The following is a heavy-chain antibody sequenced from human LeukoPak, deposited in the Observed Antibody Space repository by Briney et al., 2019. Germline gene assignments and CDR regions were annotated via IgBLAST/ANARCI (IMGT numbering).Heavy chain of an antibody. Sequence: TGGSLRLSCVASGFTFSSYGMHWVRQAPGKGLEWVAVISYDGSNKYYADSVQGRFTISRDNSKNTLYLQMNSLRAEDTAVYYCAKAEGGYYYYGMDVWGQGTTVTVSS. J-gene: IGHJ6*02. CDR2: ISYDGSNK. CDR3: AKAEGGYYYYGMDV. V-gene: IGHV3-30*18. D-gene: IGHD1-14*01. CDR1: GFTFSSYG.